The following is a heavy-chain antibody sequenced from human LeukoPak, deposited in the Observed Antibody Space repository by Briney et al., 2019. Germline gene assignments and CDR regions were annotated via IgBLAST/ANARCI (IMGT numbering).Heavy chain of an antibody. Sequence: ASVKVSGKAFDNTLISIAWNWLQQPPGQGLDWWGWINTNTGNPTYAQGFTGRFVFSLDTSVSTAYLQISSLKAEDTAVYYCARIIAVAGTGLYYFDYWGQGTLVTVSS. D-gene: IGHD6-19*01. CDR1: DNTLISIA. CDR2: INTNTGNP. CDR3: ARIIAVAGTGLYYFDY. V-gene: IGHV7-4-1*02. J-gene: IGHJ4*02.